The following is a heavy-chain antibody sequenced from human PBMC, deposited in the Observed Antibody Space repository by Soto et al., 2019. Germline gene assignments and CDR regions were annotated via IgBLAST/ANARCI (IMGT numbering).Heavy chain of an antibody. CDR1: GYTFNGYY. CDR2: INPNSDGT. CDR3: ARGLDLWFGVDY. D-gene: IGHD3-3*01. Sequence: ASVKVSCKASGYTFNGYYIHWVRQAPGQGLEWMGWINPNSDGTYYAQQFQGRVTLTRDTSISTAYMELTSLRSDDSAVYYCARGLDLWFGVDYWGQGTLVTVSS. V-gene: IGHV1-2*02. J-gene: IGHJ4*02.